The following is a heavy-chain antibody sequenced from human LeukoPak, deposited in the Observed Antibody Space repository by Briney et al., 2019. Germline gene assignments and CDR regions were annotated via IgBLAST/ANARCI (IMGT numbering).Heavy chain of an antibody. D-gene: IGHD6-13*01. J-gene: IGHJ4*02. CDR2: ISCDGTNK. Sequence: GGSLRLSCAASGFTFSSYGMHWVRQAPGKGLEWVAVISCDGTNKFYADSVKGRFSISRDNSKKTVYLQMNSLRAEDAAVYYCAKGGGTGYSSSWYSNWGQGTLVTVSS. CDR1: GFTFSSYG. CDR3: AKGGGTGYSSSWYSN. V-gene: IGHV3-30*18.